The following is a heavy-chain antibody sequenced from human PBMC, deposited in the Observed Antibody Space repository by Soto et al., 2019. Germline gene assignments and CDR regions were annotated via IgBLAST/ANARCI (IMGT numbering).Heavy chain of an antibody. D-gene: IGHD5-18*01. CDR1: GGSISSSTW. J-gene: IGHJ4*02. CDR2: IYHSGST. V-gene: IGHV4-4*02. CDR3: ARFLYAGYSYGHFDY. Sequence: QVQLQESGPGLVKPSGTLSLTCAVSGGSISSSTWCSWVRQPPGKGLEGLGEIYHSGSTNYNPSLKSRVTISVDKSKNQFSLKLSSVTAADTAVYYCARFLYAGYSYGHFDYWGQGTLVTVSS.